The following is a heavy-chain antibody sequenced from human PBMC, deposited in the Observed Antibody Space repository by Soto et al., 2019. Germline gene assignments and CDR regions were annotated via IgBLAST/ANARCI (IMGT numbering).Heavy chain of an antibody. J-gene: IGHJ4*02. Sequence: ASVKVSCKVSGYTLAELSMHWVRQAPGKGLEWMGGFDPEDGETNYAQQFQGRVTMTEDTSTDTAYMELNSLRSEDTAVYYCVTVAAAATFDSWGQGTLVTVSS. CDR2: FDPEDGET. CDR1: GYTLAELS. V-gene: IGHV1-24*01. D-gene: IGHD2-15*01. CDR3: VTVAAAATFDS.